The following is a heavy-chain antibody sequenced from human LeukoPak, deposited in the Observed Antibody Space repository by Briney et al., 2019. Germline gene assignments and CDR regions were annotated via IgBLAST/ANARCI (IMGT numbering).Heavy chain of an antibody. J-gene: IGHJ4*02. Sequence: PGGSLRLSCAASGFTFSSYGMHWVRQAPGKGLEWVAFIRYDGSNKYYADSVKGRFTISRDNSKNTLYLQMNSLRAEDTAVYYCAKDRAYYDSSGYWGCFDYWGQGTLVTVSS. CDR1: GFTFSSYG. CDR3: AKDRAYYDSSGYWGCFDY. V-gene: IGHV3-30*02. CDR2: IRYDGSNK. D-gene: IGHD3-22*01.